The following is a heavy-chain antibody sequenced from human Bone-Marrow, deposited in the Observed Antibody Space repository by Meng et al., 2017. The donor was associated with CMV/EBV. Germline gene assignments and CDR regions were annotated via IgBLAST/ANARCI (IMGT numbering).Heavy chain of an antibody. Sequence: GDSFSSRTFSWVRQAPGQGLEWMGGILPMLGSAIYAQKFQGRVTITTNDATSTVYLEMTNLKYGDTAVYFCARGFERAGDYSTSGFDPWGHGTLVTVSS. CDR2: ILPMLGSA. CDR1: GDSFSSRT. CDR3: ARGFERAGDYSTSGFDP. J-gene: IGHJ5*02. D-gene: IGHD4-11*01. V-gene: IGHV1-69*16.